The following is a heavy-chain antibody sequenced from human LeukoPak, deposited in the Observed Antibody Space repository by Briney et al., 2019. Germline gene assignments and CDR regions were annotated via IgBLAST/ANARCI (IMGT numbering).Heavy chain of an antibody. CDR3: ARGGIAAAGDPYFDY. CDR2: IDYSGTT. CDR1: GGSISSSSYY. V-gene: IGHV4-39*07. Sequence: PSETLSLTCSVSGGSISSSSYYWAWIRQPPGKGLQWIGSIDYSGTTYDNPSVKSRVTISLDTSKNQFSLKLSSVTAADTAVYYCARGGIAAAGDPYFDYWGQGTLVTVSS. J-gene: IGHJ4*02. D-gene: IGHD6-13*01.